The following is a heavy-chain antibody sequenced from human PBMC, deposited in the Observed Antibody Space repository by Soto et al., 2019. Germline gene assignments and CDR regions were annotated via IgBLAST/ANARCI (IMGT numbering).Heavy chain of an antibody. D-gene: IGHD2-2*01. CDR2: INTYNGNT. J-gene: IGHJ6*02. CDR3: ASVGYCSSTRCNYYYYYGMDV. Sequence: GASVKVSCKASGYTFTTYGISWVRQAPGQGLEWMGWINTYNGNTNYAQKLQGRVTMATDTSTSTAYMELRSLRSDDTAVYYCASVGYCSSTRCNYYYYYGMDVWGQGTTVTVSS. CDR1: GYTFTTYG. V-gene: IGHV1-18*01.